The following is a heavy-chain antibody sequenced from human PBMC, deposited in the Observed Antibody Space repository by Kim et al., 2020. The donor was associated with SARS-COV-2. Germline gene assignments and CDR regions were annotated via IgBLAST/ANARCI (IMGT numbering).Heavy chain of an antibody. V-gene: IGHV1-3*01. D-gene: IGHD3-3*01. Sequence: QKFQGRVTITRDTSASTAYMELSSLRSEDTAVYYCARDASYNLWSGYYFDQWGQGTLVTVSS. CDR3: ARDASYNLWSGYYFDQ. J-gene: IGHJ4*02.